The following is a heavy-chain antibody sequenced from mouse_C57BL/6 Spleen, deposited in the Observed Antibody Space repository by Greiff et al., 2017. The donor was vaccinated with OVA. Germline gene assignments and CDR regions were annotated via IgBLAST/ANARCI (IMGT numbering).Heavy chain of an antibody. CDR2: IRNKANGYTT. Sequence: EVQLVESGGGLVQPGGSLSLSCAASGFTFTDYYMSWVRQPPGKALEWLGFIRNKANGYTTEYSASVKGRFTISRDNSHSILYLQMNALRAEDSATYYCARTYDYNFYYAMDYWGQGTSVTVSS. CDR1: GFTFTDYY. CDR3: ARTYDYNFYYAMDY. V-gene: IGHV7-3*01. J-gene: IGHJ4*01. D-gene: IGHD2-4*01.